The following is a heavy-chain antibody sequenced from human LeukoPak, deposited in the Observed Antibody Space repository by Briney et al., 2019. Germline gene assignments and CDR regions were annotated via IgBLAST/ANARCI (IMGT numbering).Heavy chain of an antibody. Sequence: SETLSLTCTVSGGSISSNSDYWGWIRQPPGKGLEWIGAIYYSGSTNYNPSLKSRVTISVDTSKNQFSLNLTSVTAADTAVYYCARSGAAGSWYQSHSYYYYYMDVWGKGTTVTVSS. CDR1: GGSISSNSDY. J-gene: IGHJ6*03. V-gene: IGHV4-39*07. D-gene: IGHD6-13*01. CDR2: IYYSGST. CDR3: ARSGAAGSWYQSHSYYYYYMDV.